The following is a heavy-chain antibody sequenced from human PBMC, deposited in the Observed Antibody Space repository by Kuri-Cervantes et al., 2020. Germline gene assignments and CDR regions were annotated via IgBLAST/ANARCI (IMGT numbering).Heavy chain of an antibody. CDR1: GGTFSSYA. Sequence: SVKVSCKASGGTFSSYAISWVRQASGQGLEWMGGIIPIFGTANYAQKFQGRVTITADESTSTAYMELSSLRSEDTAVYYCARTRAVALFIPDYWGQGTLVTVSS. J-gene: IGHJ4*02. V-gene: IGHV1-69*13. D-gene: IGHD6-19*01. CDR2: IIPIFGTA. CDR3: ARTRAVALFIPDY.